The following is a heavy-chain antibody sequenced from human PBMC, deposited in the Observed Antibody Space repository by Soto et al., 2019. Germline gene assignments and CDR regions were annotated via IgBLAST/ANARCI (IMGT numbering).Heavy chain of an antibody. V-gene: IGHV3-74*01. CDR2: ISSDGSST. D-gene: IGHD6-19*01. J-gene: IGHJ4*02. Sequence: EVQLVESGGGLVQPGGSLRLSCAASGITLSNYWVHWVRQAPGKGLVWVSRISSDGSSTSYADSVKGRFTISRDDAKNTLYLQMNSLRAEDTAVYYCAYFTSGCPTWGQGTLVTVSS. CDR1: GITLSNYW. CDR3: AYFTSGCPT.